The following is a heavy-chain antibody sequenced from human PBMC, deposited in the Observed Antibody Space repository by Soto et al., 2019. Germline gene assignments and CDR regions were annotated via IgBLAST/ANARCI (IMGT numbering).Heavy chain of an antibody. D-gene: IGHD3-22*01. CDR1: GGTLSNSA. CDR2: IIPVFGIV. V-gene: IGHV1-69*19. CDR3: ATGRIVVVGSRDYYGMDV. J-gene: IGHJ6*02. Sequence: QLQLAQSGADVKKAGSSVKVSCKASGGTLSNSAFSWVRQAPGQGLEWMGGIIPVFGIVNYAQKFHDRVTITADESTSTAYMELRSLRSEDTAVYFCATGRIVVVGSRDYYGMDVWGQGTTVTV.